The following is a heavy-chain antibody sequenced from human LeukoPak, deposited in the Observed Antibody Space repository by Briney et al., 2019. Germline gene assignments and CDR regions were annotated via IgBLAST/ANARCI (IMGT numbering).Heavy chain of an antibody. CDR1: GFTFSSYA. D-gene: IGHD6-19*01. CDR3: ARGAYGSGWTTFDY. Sequence: SGGSLRLSCAASGFTFSSYAMHWVRQAPGKGLVWVALISYDGSHKYYADSVKGRFTISRDNSKNTLYVQMNSLRADDTAVYYCARGAYGSGWTTFDYWGQGILVTVSS. CDR2: ISYDGSHK. V-gene: IGHV3-30*04. J-gene: IGHJ4*02.